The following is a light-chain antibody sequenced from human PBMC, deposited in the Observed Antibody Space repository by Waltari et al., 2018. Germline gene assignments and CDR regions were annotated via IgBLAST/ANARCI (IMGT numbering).Light chain of an antibody. CDR3: QAWDRSTVV. J-gene: IGLJ2*01. Sequence: SYQLTQPPSVAVSPGQTLSIPRPGLTFAAQFVAWYQLKPGQSPLLVSYQDRQRPSGIPERFSGSNAGNTATLTISGNQAMDEAYYYCQAWDRSTVVFGGGTKLTVL. CDR1: TFAAQF. V-gene: IGLV3-1*01. CDR2: QDR.